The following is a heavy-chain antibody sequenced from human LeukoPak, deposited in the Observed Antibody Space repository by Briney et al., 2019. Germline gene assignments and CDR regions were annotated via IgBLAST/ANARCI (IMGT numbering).Heavy chain of an antibody. J-gene: IGHJ4*02. CDR1: GGSISSHY. CDR3: AREYSSSVGTLDY. Sequence: PSETLSLTCTVSGGSISSHYWSWIRQPPGKGLEWIGYIHYSGSTNYNPSLKSRVTISVDTSKNQFSLKLSSVTAADTAVYYCAREYSSSVGTLDYWGQGTLVTVSS. V-gene: IGHV4-59*11. D-gene: IGHD6-6*01. CDR2: IHYSGST.